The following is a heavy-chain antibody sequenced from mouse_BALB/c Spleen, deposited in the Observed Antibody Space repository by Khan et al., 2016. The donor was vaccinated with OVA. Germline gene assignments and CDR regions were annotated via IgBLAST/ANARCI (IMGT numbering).Heavy chain of an antibody. D-gene: IGHD1-1*01. Sequence: VQLQQSGAELVKPGASVKLSCTASGFNIKDTYIHWVKQRPEQGLEWIGRIDPANGHTKYDPKFQGKATLTEDTSSNPAYLQLISLTTEDTAVYYCTRPIYYCDALDYWGQGTSVAVSA. CDR3: TRPIYYCDALDY. V-gene: IGHV14-3*02. CDR2: IDPANGHT. J-gene: IGHJ4*01. CDR1: GFNIKDTY.